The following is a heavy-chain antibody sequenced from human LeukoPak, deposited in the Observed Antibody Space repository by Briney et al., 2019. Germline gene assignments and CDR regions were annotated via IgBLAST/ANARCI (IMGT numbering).Heavy chain of an antibody. CDR3: ARGTMVREGYFDY. D-gene: IGHD3-10*01. Sequence: GSLRLSCAASGFTFDDYGMSWVRQPPGKGLEWIGEIYHSGSTNYNPSLKSRVTISVDKSKNQFSLKLSSVTAADTAVYYCARGTMVREGYFDYWGQGTLVTVSS. CDR1: GFTFDDYG. V-gene: IGHV4-4*02. CDR2: IYHSGST. J-gene: IGHJ4*02.